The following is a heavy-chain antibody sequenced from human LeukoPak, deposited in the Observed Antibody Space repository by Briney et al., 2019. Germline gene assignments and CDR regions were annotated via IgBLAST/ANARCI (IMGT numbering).Heavy chain of an antibody. D-gene: IGHD2-15*01. CDR1: GFSFSNYA. V-gene: IGHV3-23*01. Sequence: PGGSLRLSCAASGFSFSNYAMYWVRQSPGKGLEWVSGISGGGVNTYYADSVKGRFTISRDNSKNTLYLQMNSLRAEDTAVYYCAKALVGYCSGGSCFSFDYWGQGTLVTVSS. CDR2: ISGGGVNT. CDR3: AKALVGYCSGGSCFSFDY. J-gene: IGHJ4*02.